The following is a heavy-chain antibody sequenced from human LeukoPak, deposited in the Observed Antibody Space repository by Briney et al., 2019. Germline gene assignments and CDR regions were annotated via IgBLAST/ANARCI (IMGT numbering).Heavy chain of an antibody. Sequence: EASVKVSCKASGYTFTSYGISWVRQAPGQGLEWMGWISAHNGNTNYAQKLQGRVTMTTDTSTSTAYMELRSLRSDDTAVYYCARAEVIAIFDYWGQGTLVTVSS. CDR1: GYTFTSYG. V-gene: IGHV1-18*01. D-gene: IGHD2-21*01. J-gene: IGHJ4*02. CDR3: ARAEVIAIFDY. CDR2: ISAHNGNT.